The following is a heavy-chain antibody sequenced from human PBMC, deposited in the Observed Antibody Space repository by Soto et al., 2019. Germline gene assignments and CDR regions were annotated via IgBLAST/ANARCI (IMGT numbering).Heavy chain of an antibody. V-gene: IGHV1-2*04. J-gene: IGHJ3*02. D-gene: IGHD3-10*01. Sequence: ASVKVSCKASGYTFTGYYMHWVRQAPGQGLEWMGWINPNRGCTNYAQKFQGWVTMTRDTSISTAYMELSRLRSDDTALYYGARSGSGSYYNAFDIWGQGTMVTVSS. CDR2: INPNRGCT. CDR1: GYTFTGYY. CDR3: ARSGSGSYYNAFDI.